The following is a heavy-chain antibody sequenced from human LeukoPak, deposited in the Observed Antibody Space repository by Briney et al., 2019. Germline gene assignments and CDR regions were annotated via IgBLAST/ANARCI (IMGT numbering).Heavy chain of an antibody. CDR2: IIPILGIA. D-gene: IGHD1-26*01. CDR3: ARENWGSYSGSRPTNWFDP. Sequence: ASVKVSCKASVDTFSSYAISTVPHAPGQRLEWMGRIIPILGIAKYAQKLKGRVKITADKSTSTAYMELSSLRSEDTAVYYCARENWGSYSGSRPTNWFDPWGQGTLVTVSS. CDR1: VDTFSSYA. V-gene: IGHV1-69*04. J-gene: IGHJ5*02.